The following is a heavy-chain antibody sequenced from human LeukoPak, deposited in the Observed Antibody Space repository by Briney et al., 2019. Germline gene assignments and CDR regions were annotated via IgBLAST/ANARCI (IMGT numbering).Heavy chain of an antibody. Sequence: GESLKISCRGSGYIFTNYWIGWVRQMPGKGLEWMGIIYPGDSDTRYSPSFQGQVTISADKPVSTAYLQWSSLKASDTAMYYCARRRHLGFGELHYGLDVWGQGTTVTVSS. CDR2: IYPGDSDT. V-gene: IGHV5-51*01. J-gene: IGHJ6*02. D-gene: IGHD3-10*01. CDR3: ARRRHLGFGELHYGLDV. CDR1: GYIFTNYW.